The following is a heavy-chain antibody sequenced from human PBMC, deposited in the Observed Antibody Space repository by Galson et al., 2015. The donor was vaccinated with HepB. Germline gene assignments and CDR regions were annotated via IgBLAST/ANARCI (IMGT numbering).Heavy chain of an antibody. CDR2: ISGSGGST. Sequence: SLRLSCAASGFTFSSYAMSWVRQAPGKGLEWVSAISGSGGSTYYADSVKGRFTISRDNSKNTLYLQMNSLRAEDTAVYYCAKFRTGYCSSTSCIHYYYYYMDVWGKGTTVTVSS. CDR3: AKFRTGYCSSTSCIHYYYYYMDV. D-gene: IGHD2-2*03. CDR1: GFTFSSYA. V-gene: IGHV3-23*01. J-gene: IGHJ6*03.